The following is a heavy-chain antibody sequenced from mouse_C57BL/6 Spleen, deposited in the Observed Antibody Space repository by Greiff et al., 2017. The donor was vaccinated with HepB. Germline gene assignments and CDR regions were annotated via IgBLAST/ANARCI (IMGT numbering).Heavy chain of an antibody. J-gene: IGHJ4*01. V-gene: IGHV1-81*01. Sequence: VMLVESGAELARPGASVKLSCKASGYTFTSYGISWVKQRTGQGLEWIGEIYPRSGNTYYNEKFKGKATLTADKSSSTAYMELRSLTSEDSAVYFCARPSLLRAMDYWGQGTSVTVSS. D-gene: IGHD1-1*01. CDR3: ARPSLLRAMDY. CDR1: GYTFTSYG. CDR2: IYPRSGNT.